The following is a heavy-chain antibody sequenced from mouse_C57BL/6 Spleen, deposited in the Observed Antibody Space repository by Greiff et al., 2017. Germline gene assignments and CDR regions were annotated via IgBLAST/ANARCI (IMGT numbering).Heavy chain of an antibody. V-gene: IGHV1-50*01. CDR3: ASRGHYYGSSPAWFAY. J-gene: IGHJ3*01. CDR2: IDPSDSYT. CDR1: GYTFTSYW. Sequence: QVQLQQPGAELVKPGASVKLSCKASGYTFTSYWMQWVKQRPGQGLEWIGEIDPSDSYTNYNQKFKGKATLTVDTSSSTAYMQLSSLTSEDSAVYYCASRGHYYGSSPAWFAYWGQGTLVTVSA. D-gene: IGHD1-1*01.